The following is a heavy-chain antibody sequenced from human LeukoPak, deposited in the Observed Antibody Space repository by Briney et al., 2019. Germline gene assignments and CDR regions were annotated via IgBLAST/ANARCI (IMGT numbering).Heavy chain of an antibody. CDR3: ARAGVVVTAGFDY. J-gene: IGHJ4*02. D-gene: IGHD2-21*02. CDR1: GGSISSYY. Sequence: PSETLSLTCTVSGGSISSYYWSWIRQPSGKGLEWIGYIYYSGSTNYNPSLKSRVTISVDTSKNQFSLKLSSVTAADTAVYYCARAGVVVTAGFDYWGQGTLVTVSS. CDR2: IYYSGST. V-gene: IGHV4-59*12.